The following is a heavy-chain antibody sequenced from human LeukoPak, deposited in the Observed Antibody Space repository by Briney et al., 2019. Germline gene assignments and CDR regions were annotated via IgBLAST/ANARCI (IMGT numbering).Heavy chain of an antibody. CDR3: VKGYSEYDKNFDY. CDR2: ISTNGGST. CDR1: GFTFSTYA. V-gene: IGHV3-64D*06. Sequence: GGSLRLSCSASGFTFSTYAMHWVRQAPGKGREYVSAISTNGGSTYSADSVRGRFTISRDNSKNTLSLQMSSLRAEDTAVYFCVKGYSEYDKNFDYWGQGTLVTVSS. J-gene: IGHJ4*02. D-gene: IGHD5-12*01.